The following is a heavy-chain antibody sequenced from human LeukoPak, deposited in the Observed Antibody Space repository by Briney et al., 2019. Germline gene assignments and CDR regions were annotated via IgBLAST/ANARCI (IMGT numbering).Heavy chain of an antibody. V-gene: IGHV3-30*18. J-gene: IGHJ3*02. D-gene: IGHD6-19*01. CDR3: AKTPGYSSGFDAFDI. Sequence: GGSLRLSCAASGFTFSSYGMHWVRQAPGKGLEWVAVISYDGSNKYYADSVKGRFTISRDNSKNTLYLQMNSLRAEDTAVYYCAKTPGYSSGFDAFDIWGQGTMVTVSS. CDR1: GFTFSSYG. CDR2: ISYDGSNK.